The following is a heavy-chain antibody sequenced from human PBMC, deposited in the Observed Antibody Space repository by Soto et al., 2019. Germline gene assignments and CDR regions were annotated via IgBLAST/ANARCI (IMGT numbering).Heavy chain of an antibody. Sequence: GGSLRLSCTASGFTFGDYAMSWFRQAPGKGLEWVGFIRSKAYGGTTEYAASVKGRFTISRDDSKSIAYRQMNSLKTEDTAVYYCTRIIQQWLVPEDYYYYYMDVWGKGTTVTVSS. CDR3: TRIIQQWLVPEDYYYYYMDV. J-gene: IGHJ6*03. CDR1: GFTFGDYA. D-gene: IGHD6-19*01. V-gene: IGHV3-49*03. CDR2: IRSKAYGGTT.